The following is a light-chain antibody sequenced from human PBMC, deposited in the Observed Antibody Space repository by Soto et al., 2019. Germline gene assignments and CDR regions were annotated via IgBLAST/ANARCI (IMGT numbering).Light chain of an antibody. V-gene: IGLV2-8*01. CDR2: EVS. Sequence: QSVLTQPPSASGSPGQSVTISCTGTSSDVGGYNYVSWYQQRPGKAPKLMIYEVSKRPSGVPDRFSGSKSGNTASLTVSGLQAEDEADYYCSSYTTDISPYVFGTGTKLTVL. CDR1: SSDVGGYNY. J-gene: IGLJ1*01. CDR3: SSYTTDISPYV.